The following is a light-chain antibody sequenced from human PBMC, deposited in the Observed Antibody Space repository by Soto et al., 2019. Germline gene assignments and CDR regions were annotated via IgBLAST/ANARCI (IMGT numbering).Light chain of an antibody. CDR2: DAS. Sequence: DIQLTQSPSTLSASVGDRVTLTLRASQSLNSRLAWYQQRPGKAPKLLIYDASTLESGVPSRFSGSGSGTEFTLTSKNLQPDDLATYICQQYKSYSTFGRGTKVDIK. CDR3: QQYKSYST. V-gene: IGKV1-5*01. CDR1: QSLNSR. J-gene: IGKJ1*01.